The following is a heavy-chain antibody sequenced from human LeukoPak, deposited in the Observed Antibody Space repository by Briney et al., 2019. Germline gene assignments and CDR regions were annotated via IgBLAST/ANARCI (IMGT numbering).Heavy chain of an antibody. Sequence: PSETLSLTCTVSGGSISSGDYYWSWIRQPPRKGLEWIGYIYYSGGTYYNPSLKSRVTISVDTSKNQFSLKLSSVTAADTAVYYCARAPYCGGDCYSAWQSYYYYGMDVWGQGTTVTVSS. CDR1: GGSISSGDYY. CDR2: IYYSGGT. D-gene: IGHD2-21*02. CDR3: ARAPYCGGDCYSAWQSYYYYGMDV. V-gene: IGHV4-30-4*01. J-gene: IGHJ6*02.